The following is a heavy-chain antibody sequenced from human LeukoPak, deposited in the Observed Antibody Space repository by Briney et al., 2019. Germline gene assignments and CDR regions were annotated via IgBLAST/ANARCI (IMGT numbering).Heavy chain of an antibody. CDR2: IIPIFGTA. CDR3: ARDKAPGSSSSGAYYYYYYMDV. V-gene: IGHV1-69*13. CDR1: GGTFSSYA. D-gene: IGHD6-6*01. J-gene: IGHJ6*03. Sequence: SVKVSCKASGGTFSSYAISWVRQAPGQGLEWMGGIIPIFGTANYAQKFQGRVTITADESTSTAYMELSSLRSEDTAVYYCARDKAPGSSSSGAYYYYYYMDVWGKGTTVTVSS.